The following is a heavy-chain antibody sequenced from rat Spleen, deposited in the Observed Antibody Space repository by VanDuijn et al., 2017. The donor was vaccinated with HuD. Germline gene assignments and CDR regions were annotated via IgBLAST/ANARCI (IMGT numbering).Heavy chain of an antibody. CDR3: ARDPGNNPYFMDA. CDR2: IWSNGGT. D-gene: IGHD1-4*01. Sequence: QVQLKESGPGLVQPSQTLSLTCTVSGLSLTSNSVSWIRQPPGKGLEWMGVIWSNGGTDYNSVLKSRLSIRRDTSKSQVFLKMNSLQTEDTATYYCARDPGNNPYFMDAWGQGVSVAVSS. J-gene: IGHJ4*01. V-gene: IGHV2-47*01. CDR1: GLSLTSNS.